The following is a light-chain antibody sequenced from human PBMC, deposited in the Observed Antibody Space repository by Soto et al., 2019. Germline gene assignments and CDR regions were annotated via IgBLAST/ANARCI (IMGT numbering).Light chain of an antibody. V-gene: IGKV3-15*01. J-gene: IGKJ2*01. CDR2: GAS. CDR3: QQYNNWPLYT. Sequence: EIVMTQSPATLSVSPGQRATLSCRASQSVGSHLAWYQQRPGQAPRLLIHGASTRATGVPARFSGSGSGTEFTLTITSLQSEDFAVYYCQQYNNWPLYTVGQGTKLEIK. CDR1: QSVGSH.